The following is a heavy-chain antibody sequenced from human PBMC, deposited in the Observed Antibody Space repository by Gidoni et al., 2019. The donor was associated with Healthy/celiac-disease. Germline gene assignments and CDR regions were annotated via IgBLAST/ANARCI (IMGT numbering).Heavy chain of an antibody. Sequence: QLQLQESGPGLVKPSETLSLTCTVSGGSISSSSYYWGWIRQPPGKGLEWIGSIYYSGSTYYNPSLKSRVTISVDMSKNQFSLKLSSVTAADTAVYYCARQGSSSSPHYWYFDLWGRGTLVTVSS. J-gene: IGHJ2*01. CDR2: IYYSGST. CDR3: ARQGSSSSPHYWYFDL. V-gene: IGHV4-39*01. D-gene: IGHD6-6*01. CDR1: GGSISSSSYY.